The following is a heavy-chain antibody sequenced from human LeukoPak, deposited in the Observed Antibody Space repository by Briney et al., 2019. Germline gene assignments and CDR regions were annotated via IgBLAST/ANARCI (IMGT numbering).Heavy chain of an antibody. V-gene: IGHV3-48*04. CDR2: ISSSSSTI. CDR3: ARDLGSSSWLPFDY. Sequence: GGSLRLSCAASGFTFSSYSMNWVRQAPGKGLEWVSYISSSSSTIYYADSVKGRFTISRDNAKNSLYLQMNSLRAEDTAVYYCARDLGSSSWLPFDYWGQGTLVTVSS. J-gene: IGHJ4*02. D-gene: IGHD6-13*01. CDR1: GFTFSSYS.